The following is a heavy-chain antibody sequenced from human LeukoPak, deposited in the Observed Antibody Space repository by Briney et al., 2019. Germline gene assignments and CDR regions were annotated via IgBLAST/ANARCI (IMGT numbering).Heavy chain of an antibody. J-gene: IGHJ4*02. D-gene: IGHD2-2*01. Sequence: ASVKVSCKASGYTFSSYGISWVRQAPGQGLEWMGWINTYNDNTDYAQKFQDRVTLTTDTSTSTAYMELRSLRSDDTAVYYCARDIPIVVVPAAMQKDDYWGQGTLVTVSS. CDR2: INTYNDNT. CDR1: GYTFSSYG. CDR3: ARDIPIVVVPAAMQKDDY. V-gene: IGHV1-18*01.